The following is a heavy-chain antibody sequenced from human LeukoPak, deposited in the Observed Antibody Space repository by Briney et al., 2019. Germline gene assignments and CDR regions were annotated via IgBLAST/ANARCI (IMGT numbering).Heavy chain of an antibody. CDR1: GGSFSGYY. D-gene: IGHD4-17*01. CDR2: INNSGST. J-gene: IGHJ4*02. V-gene: IGHV4-34*01. Sequence: SETLSLTCAVYGGSFSGYYWSWIRQPPGKGLEWIGEINNSGSTNYNPSLKSRVTISVDTSKNQFSLKLSSVTAADTAVYYCASFSGDYGAYWGQGTLVTVSS. CDR3: ASFSGDYGAY.